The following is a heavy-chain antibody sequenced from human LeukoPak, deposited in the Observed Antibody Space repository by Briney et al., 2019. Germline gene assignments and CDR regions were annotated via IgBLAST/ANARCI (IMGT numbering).Heavy chain of an antibody. CDR2: IYYRGST. Sequence: SDTLSLTCTVSGGSISSYYWSWVPQPPGKGLEWIGYIYYRGSTNYNPSLKSRVTISVAPSKTKFSLKLSSVTAADTAVYYYARVIRENYYGSGSYVVWFDPWGQGTLVTVSS. J-gene: IGHJ5*02. CDR3: ARVIRENYYGSGSYVVWFDP. CDR1: GGSISSYY. V-gene: IGHV4-59*07. D-gene: IGHD3-10*01.